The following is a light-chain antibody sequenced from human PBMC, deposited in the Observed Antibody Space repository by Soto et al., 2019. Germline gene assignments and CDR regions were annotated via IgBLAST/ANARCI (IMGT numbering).Light chain of an antibody. J-gene: IGLJ2*01. CDR3: SSYTSSTTLEV. V-gene: IGLV2-14*03. Sequence: QSALTPPASVSGSLGQSITISCTGISSDVGAYKFVSWYQHHPGKAPQLIIYDVRNRPLGISNRFAGSKSVNTASLSISGLLVEDEADGYCSSYTSSTTLEVCGGGTKVTV. CDR1: SSDVGAYKF. CDR2: DVR.